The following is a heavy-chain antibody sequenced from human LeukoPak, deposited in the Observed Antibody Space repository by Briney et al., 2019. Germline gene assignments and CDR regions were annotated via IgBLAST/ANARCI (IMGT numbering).Heavy chain of an antibody. CDR1: GFTFSSYG. Sequence: HSGGSLRLSCAASGFTFSSYGMHWVRQAPGKGLEWVAVIWYDGSNKYYADSVKGRFTISRDNSKNTLYLQMNSLRAEDTAVYYCARSGGSGSYYESYFDYWGQGTLVTVSS. D-gene: IGHD3-10*01. J-gene: IGHJ4*02. CDR3: ARSGGSGSYYESYFDY. V-gene: IGHV3-33*01. CDR2: IWYDGSNK.